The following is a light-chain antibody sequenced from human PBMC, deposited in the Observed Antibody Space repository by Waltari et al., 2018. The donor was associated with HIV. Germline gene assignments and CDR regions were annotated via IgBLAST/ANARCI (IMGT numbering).Light chain of an antibody. Sequence: DIQMTQSPSTLSASVGDRVTITCRARHRVSSRLAWYQPKPGKAPKLLIYGASSLKSAVPSRCSGSGSGTEFTLTISGRQPDDFATYYCQQYRYSPWKCGQGTKVDI. CDR1: HRVSSR. V-gene: IGKV1-5*03. CDR2: GAS. J-gene: IGKJ1*01. CDR3: QQYRYSPWK.